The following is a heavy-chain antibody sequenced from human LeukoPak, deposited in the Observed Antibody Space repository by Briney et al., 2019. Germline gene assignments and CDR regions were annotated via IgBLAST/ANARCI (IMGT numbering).Heavy chain of an antibody. D-gene: IGHD2-15*01. CDR1: GFIFSSHG. CDR2: ISYDGGTK. V-gene: IGHV3-30*18. Sequence: PGRSLRLSCAASGFIFSSHGLHWVRQAPGKGLEWVAVISYDGGTKYYADSVKGRLTISRDNSRNTVYLQMNSLRAEDTAVYYCAKEACGGSCTSDYFDYWGQGTLVTVSS. CDR3: AKEACGGSCTSDYFDY. J-gene: IGHJ4*02.